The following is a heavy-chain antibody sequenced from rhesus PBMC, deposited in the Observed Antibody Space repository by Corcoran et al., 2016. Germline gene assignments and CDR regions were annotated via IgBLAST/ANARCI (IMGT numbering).Heavy chain of an antibody. J-gene: IGHJ6*01. D-gene: IGHD7-45*01. V-gene: IGHV3-136*01. Sequence: EVQLVESGGGLVQPGGSLRLSCAASGFTFSAYDMNWVRQPPGKGLEWVSYISYTDKPKYYADSVKGRFTISRDNAKNSLSLQMSSLRAEDTAVYYCATGNGLDSWGQGVVVTVSS. CDR2: ISYTDKPK. CDR1: GFTFSAYD. CDR3: ATGNGLDS.